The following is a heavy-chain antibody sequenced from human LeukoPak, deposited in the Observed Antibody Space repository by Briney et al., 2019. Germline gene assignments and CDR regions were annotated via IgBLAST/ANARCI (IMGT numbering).Heavy chain of an antibody. CDR1: GGSFSGYY. Sequence: ETLSLTCAVYGGSFSGYYWSWIRQPPGKGLEWLGRIRGNTDGGTVDYAAPVNGRFVISRDGSETTLYLQVNSLKPEDTAVYYCTTNTVTKDGLDVWGQGTTVTVSS. CDR3: TTNTVTKDGLDV. D-gene: IGHD4-17*01. V-gene: IGHV3-15*07. CDR2: IRGNTDGGTV. J-gene: IGHJ6*02.